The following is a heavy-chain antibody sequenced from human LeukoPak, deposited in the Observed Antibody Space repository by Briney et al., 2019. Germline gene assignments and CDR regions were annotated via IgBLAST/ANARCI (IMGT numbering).Heavy chain of an antibody. CDR3: ARESITMVRGVRSYYGMDV. Sequence: PSETLSLTCAVSGGSISSSNWWSWVRQPPGKGLEGIGEIYHSGSTNYNPSLKNRVTISVDKSKNQFSLKLSSVTAADTAVYYCARESITMVRGVRSYYGMDVWGQGTTVTVSS. CDR2: IYHSGST. CDR1: GGSISSSNW. V-gene: IGHV4-4*02. D-gene: IGHD3-10*01. J-gene: IGHJ6*02.